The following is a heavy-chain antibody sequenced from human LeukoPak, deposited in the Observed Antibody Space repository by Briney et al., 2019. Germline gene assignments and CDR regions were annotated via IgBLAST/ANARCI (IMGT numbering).Heavy chain of an antibody. J-gene: IGHJ4*02. Sequence: ASVKVSCTASGYTFTSYGISWVRQAPGQGLEWMGWISSYNGNANYAQKLQGRVTMTTDTSTSTAYMELRSLRSDDTAVYYCARTYYDFWSGYGRHFDYWGQGTLVTVSS. D-gene: IGHD3-3*01. V-gene: IGHV1-18*01. CDR1: GYTFTSYG. CDR2: ISSYNGNA. CDR3: ARTYYDFWSGYGRHFDY.